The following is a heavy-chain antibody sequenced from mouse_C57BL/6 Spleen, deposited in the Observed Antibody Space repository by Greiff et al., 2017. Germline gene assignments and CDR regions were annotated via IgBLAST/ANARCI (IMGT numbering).Heavy chain of an antibody. D-gene: IGHD2-4*01. CDR3: ARRGLRGYFEV. Sequence: VQLKESGPVLVKPGASVKMSCKASGYTFTDYYMNWVKQSHGKSLEWIGVINPYNGGTSYNQKFKGKATLTVDKSSSTAYMKLNSLTSEDSAVYYCARRGLRGYFEVWGTGTTVTVAS. CDR2: INPYNGGT. V-gene: IGHV1-19*01. CDR1: GYTFTDYY. J-gene: IGHJ1*03.